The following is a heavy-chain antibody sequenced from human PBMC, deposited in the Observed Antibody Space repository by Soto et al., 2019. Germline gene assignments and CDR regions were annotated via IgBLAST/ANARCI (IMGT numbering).Heavy chain of an antibody. J-gene: IGHJ3*02. V-gene: IGHV4-59*01. CDR2: IYYSGST. CDR3: ARGSRAFDI. CDR1: GGSISSYY. Sequence: SETLSLTCTVSGGSISSYYWSWIRQPPGKGLEWIGYIYYSGSTNYNPSLKSRVTISVDTSKNQFSLKLSSVTAADTAVYYCARGSRAFDIWGQGTMVTVSS.